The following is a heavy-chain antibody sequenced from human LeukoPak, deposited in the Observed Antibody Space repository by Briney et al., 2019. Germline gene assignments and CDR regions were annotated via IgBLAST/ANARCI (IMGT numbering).Heavy chain of an antibody. Sequence: SGTLTLTCTASGGSISSYYWSWIRQPPGKGLEWIGYIYTSGSTNYNPYLKSRVTISVDTSKTQFSLKLSSVTAADTAVYYCARGSYYDSRGYHDAFDIWGEGTMVTVSS. CDR1: GGSISSYY. D-gene: IGHD3-22*01. CDR3: ARGSYYDSRGYHDAFDI. CDR2: IYTSGST. V-gene: IGHV4-4*09. J-gene: IGHJ3*02.